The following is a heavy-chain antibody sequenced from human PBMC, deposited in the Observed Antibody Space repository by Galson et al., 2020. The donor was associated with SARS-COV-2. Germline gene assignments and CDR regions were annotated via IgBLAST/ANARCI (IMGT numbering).Heavy chain of an antibody. V-gene: IGHV3-11*04. CDR3: AREGE. CDR2: MSSSGRTK. CDR1: GFTFSDYY. D-gene: IGHD3-16*01. J-gene: IGHJ4*02. Sequence: GESLKTSCAAPGFTFSDYYMSWNRQAPGKGLGWVSYMSSSGRTKYYADPVKGRFTIPSDNANNSLYLQMNSLRAEDTAVYYCAREGEWGQGTLVTVSS.